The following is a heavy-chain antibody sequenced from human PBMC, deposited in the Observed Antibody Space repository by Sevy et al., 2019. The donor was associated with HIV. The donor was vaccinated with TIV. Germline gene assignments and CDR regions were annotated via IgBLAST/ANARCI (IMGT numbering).Heavy chain of an antibody. CDR1: GASINSGGYY. J-gene: IGHJ5*02. CDR3: ARDALGYTNWFDP. D-gene: IGHD5-12*01. V-gene: IGHV4-31*03. CDR2: IYYSGST. Sequence: SETLSLTCTVSGASINSGGYYWTWIRQHPGKGLEWIGYIYYSGSTYYNPSLKSRVTLSVDTSKNQFSLKLSSVTAADTAVYYCARDALGYTNWFDPWGQGTLVTVSS.